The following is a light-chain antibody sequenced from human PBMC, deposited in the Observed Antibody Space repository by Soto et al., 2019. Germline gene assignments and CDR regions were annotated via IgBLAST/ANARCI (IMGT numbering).Light chain of an antibody. J-gene: IGKJ1*01. CDR2: GAS. V-gene: IGKV3-20*01. CDR1: QSFXSRY. Sequence: IVLTQSPGTLSLSPGERATLSCRASQSFXSRYLAWYQQKAGQAPRLLXDGASSRATGIPDRLSGSGSGTDFTLTISRMEPEDFAVYYCQQYGSTPRTVGQGTKVDIK. CDR3: QQYGSTPRT.